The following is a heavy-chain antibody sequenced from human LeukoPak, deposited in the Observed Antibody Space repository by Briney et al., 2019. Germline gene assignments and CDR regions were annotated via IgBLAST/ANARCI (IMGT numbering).Heavy chain of an antibody. CDR2: ISTSGST. Sequence: SETPSLTCTVSGGSISSYYWSWIRQPAGKGLESIGHISTSGSTNYNPSLKSRVTMSVDTSKNQFSLKLSSVTAADTAVYYCARGQLWPQFFFDYWGQGTLVTVSS. J-gene: IGHJ4*02. V-gene: IGHV4-4*07. CDR3: ARGQLWPQFFFDY. CDR1: GGSISSYY. D-gene: IGHD5-18*01.